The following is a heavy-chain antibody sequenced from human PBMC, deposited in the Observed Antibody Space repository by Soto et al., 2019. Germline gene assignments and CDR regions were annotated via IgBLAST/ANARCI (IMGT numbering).Heavy chain of an antibody. Sequence: PGESLKISCKGSGYSFTSYWISWVRQMPGKGLEWMGRIDPSDSYTNYSPSFQGHVTISADKSISTAYLQWSSLKASDTAMYYCARPEVGLPPIYYGMDVWGQGTTVTVSS. D-gene: IGHD1-7*01. CDR3: ARPEVGLPPIYYGMDV. CDR1: GYSFTSYW. V-gene: IGHV5-10-1*01. CDR2: IDPSDSYT. J-gene: IGHJ6*02.